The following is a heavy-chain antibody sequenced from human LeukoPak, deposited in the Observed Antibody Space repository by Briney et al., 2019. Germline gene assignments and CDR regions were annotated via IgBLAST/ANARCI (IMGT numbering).Heavy chain of an antibody. V-gene: IGHV1-18*01. CDR1: GYTFTSYG. CDR2: ISAYNGNT. CDR3: ARDLLRITIFGVVTRPRGFDP. J-gene: IGHJ5*02. Sequence: APVKVSCKASGYTFTSYGISWVRQAPGQGLEWMGWISAYNGNTNYAQKLQGRVTMTTDTSTSTAYMELRSLRSDDTAVYYCARDLLRITIFGVVTRPRGFDPWGQGTLVTVSS. D-gene: IGHD3-3*01.